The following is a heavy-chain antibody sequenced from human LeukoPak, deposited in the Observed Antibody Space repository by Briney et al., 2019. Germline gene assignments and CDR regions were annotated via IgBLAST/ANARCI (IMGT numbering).Heavy chain of an antibody. J-gene: IGHJ4*02. D-gene: IGHD3-22*01. CDR3: ARGPYYYDSSGYYLYYFDY. Sequence: SVKGRFTISRDNAKNSLYLQMNSLRAEDTAVYYCARGPYYYDSSGYYLYYFDYWGQGTLVTVSS. V-gene: IGHV3-21*01.